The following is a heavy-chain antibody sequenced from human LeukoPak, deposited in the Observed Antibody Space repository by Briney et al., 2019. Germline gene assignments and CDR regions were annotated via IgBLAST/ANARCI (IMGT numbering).Heavy chain of an antibody. V-gene: IGHV3-30*04. Sequence: PGGSLRLSCAASGFTFSSYAMHWVRQTPGKGLEWVAVISYDGSNEFYADSVKGRFIVSRDNSKNTLYLQMNSLRAEDTAVYYCAKDHSPFRGVGHFDYWGQGTLVTVSS. J-gene: IGHJ4*02. CDR2: ISYDGSNE. D-gene: IGHD3-10*01. CDR1: GFTFSSYA. CDR3: AKDHSPFRGVGHFDY.